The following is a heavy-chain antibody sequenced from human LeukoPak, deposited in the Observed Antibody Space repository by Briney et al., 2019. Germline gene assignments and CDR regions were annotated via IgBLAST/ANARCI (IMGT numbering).Heavy chain of an antibody. CDR1: GASISGYF. V-gene: IGHV4-59*08. CDR2: IYSSGSA. CDR3: ARHRPSYETSGYPDH. Sequence: SETLSLTCTSFGASISGYFWSWIRQSPGKGLECIVHIYSSGSANYNPSLESRVTMSVDVSKNQLYLRLSSVTAADPAVYFCARHRPSYETSGYPDHWGQGTLVTVSS. J-gene: IGHJ5*02. D-gene: IGHD3-22*01.